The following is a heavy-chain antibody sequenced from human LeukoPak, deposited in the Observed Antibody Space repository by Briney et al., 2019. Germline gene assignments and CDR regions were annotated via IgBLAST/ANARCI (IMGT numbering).Heavy chain of an antibody. Sequence: GGSLRLSCAASGFSFSGSAMHWVRQASGKGLEWVGRIRSKANSYATAYAASVKGRFTISRDDSKNTAYLQMNSLKTEDTAVYYCTRHTDFWSGYYPTYFDYWGQGTLVTVSS. D-gene: IGHD3-3*01. CDR1: GFSFSGSA. V-gene: IGHV3-73*01. CDR3: TRHTDFWSGYYPTYFDY. CDR2: IRSKANSYAT. J-gene: IGHJ4*02.